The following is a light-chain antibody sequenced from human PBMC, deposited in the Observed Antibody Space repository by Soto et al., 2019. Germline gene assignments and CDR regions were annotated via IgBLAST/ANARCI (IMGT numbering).Light chain of an antibody. J-gene: IGKJ1*01. V-gene: IGKV3-20*01. Sequence: EIVLTQSPGTLSLSPGERATLSCRASQSVSSSYLAWYQQKPGQAPRLLIYGASSRATGIPDRFSGSGSGTDFTLTISRLETEDFAVYYCRQYGSSSWTFGRGTKVEIK. CDR1: QSVSSSY. CDR2: GAS. CDR3: RQYGSSSWT.